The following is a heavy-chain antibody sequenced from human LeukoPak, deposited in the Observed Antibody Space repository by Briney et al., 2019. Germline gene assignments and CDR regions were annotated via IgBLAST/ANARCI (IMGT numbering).Heavy chain of an antibody. CDR1: GFTFSSYG. D-gene: IGHD2-15*01. CDR3: ARGRYCSGGSCHSSLYYYYMDV. V-gene: IGHV3-23*01. J-gene: IGHJ6*03. Sequence: TGGSLRLSCAASGFTFSSYGMSWVRQAPGKGLEWVSAISGSGGSTYYADSVKGRFTISRDNAKNSLYLQMNSLRAEDTALYYCARGRYCSGGSCHSSLYYYYMDVWGKGTTVTVSS. CDR2: ISGSGGST.